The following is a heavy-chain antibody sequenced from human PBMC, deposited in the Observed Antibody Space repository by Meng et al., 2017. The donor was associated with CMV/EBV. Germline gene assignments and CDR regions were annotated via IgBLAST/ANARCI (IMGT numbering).Heavy chain of an antibody. V-gene: IGHV1-69*10. CDR1: GGTFSSHA. CDR2: IIPILGIA. CDR3: ARKSERTGYFDP. Sequence: SVKVSCKASGGTFSSHAINWVRQAPGQGLEWMGGIIPILGIANYAPNFRGRVTITADKSTSTADMELRSLKSEDTAVYYCARKSERTGYFDPWGQGTLVTVSS. J-gene: IGHJ5*02. D-gene: IGHD3/OR15-3a*01.